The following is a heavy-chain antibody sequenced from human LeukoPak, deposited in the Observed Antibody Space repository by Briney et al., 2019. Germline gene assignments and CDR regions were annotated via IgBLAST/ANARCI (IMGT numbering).Heavy chain of an antibody. J-gene: IGHJ4*02. Sequence: GGTLRLSCAASGFTFSSYGMSWVRQAPGKGLEWVSAITHGGGRTYYADSVKGRFTISRDNSKSTLFLQMNSLRVDDTGVYFCARGGATRWGQGTLVTVSS. V-gene: IGHV3-23*01. CDR3: ARGGATR. D-gene: IGHD1-26*01. CDR1: GFTFSSYG. CDR2: ITHGGGRT.